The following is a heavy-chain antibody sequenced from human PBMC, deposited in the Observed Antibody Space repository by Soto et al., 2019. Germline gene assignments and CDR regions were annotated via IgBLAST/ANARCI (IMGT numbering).Heavy chain of an antibody. Sequence: SETLSLTCTVSGGSISSYYWSWIRQPPGKGLEWIGYIYYSGSTNYNPSLKSRVTISVDTSKNQFSLKLSSVTAADTAVYYCARAVAGNWFAPWGQGTLVTVS. V-gene: IGHV4-59*01. CDR3: ARAVAGNWFAP. CDR2: IYYSGST. D-gene: IGHD6-19*01. J-gene: IGHJ5*02. CDR1: GGSISSYY.